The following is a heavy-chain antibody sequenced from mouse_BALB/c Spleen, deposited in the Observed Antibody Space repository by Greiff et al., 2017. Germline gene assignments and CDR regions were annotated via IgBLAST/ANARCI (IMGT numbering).Heavy chain of an antibody. CDR1: GYSITSDYA. CDR3: ARDGNSWYFDV. V-gene: IGHV3-2*02. J-gene: IGHJ1*01. D-gene: IGHD2-1*01. Sequence: EVKLVESGPGLVKPSQSLSLTCTVTGYSITSDYAWNWIRQLPGNKLEWMGYISYSGSTSYNPSLKSRISITRDTSKNQFFLQLNSVTTEDTATYYCARDGNSWYFDVWGAGTTVTVSS. CDR2: ISYSGST.